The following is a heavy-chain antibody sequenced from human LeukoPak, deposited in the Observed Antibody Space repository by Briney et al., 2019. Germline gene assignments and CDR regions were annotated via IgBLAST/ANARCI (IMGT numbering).Heavy chain of an antibody. CDR3: ASYGSGFPYYYYYMDV. D-gene: IGHD3-10*01. Sequence: GGSLRLSCAASGFTFSSYEMNWVRQAPGKGLEWVSYISSSGSTIYYADSVKGRFTISRDNAKNSLYLQMNSLRAEDTAVYYCASYGSGFPYYYYYMDVWGKGTTVTISS. V-gene: IGHV3-48*03. CDR1: GFTFSSYE. J-gene: IGHJ6*03. CDR2: ISSSGSTI.